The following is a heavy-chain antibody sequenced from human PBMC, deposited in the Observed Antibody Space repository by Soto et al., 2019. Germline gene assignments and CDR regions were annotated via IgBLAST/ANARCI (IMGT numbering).Heavy chain of an antibody. D-gene: IGHD1-26*01. CDR2: ISSSGSTI. CDR1: GFTFSDYY. J-gene: IGHJ4*02. CDR3: ARDWIVGAKTRIDY. Sequence: KTGGSLRLSCAASGFTFSDYYMSWIRQAPGKGLEWVSYISSSGSTIYYADSVKGRFTISRDNAKNSLYLQMNSLRAEDTAVYYCARDWIVGAKTRIDYWGQGTLVTVSS. V-gene: IGHV3-11*01.